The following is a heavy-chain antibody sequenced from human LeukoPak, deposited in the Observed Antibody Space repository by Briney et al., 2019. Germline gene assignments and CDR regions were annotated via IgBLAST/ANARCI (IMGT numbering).Heavy chain of an antibody. Sequence: GGSLRLSCAASGFTFSSYSMNWVRQAPGKGLEWVSSISSSSSYIYYADSVKGRFTISRDNAKNSLCLQMNSLRAEDTAVYYCARYSSGWYKDYWGQGTLVTVSS. CDR2: ISSSSSYI. V-gene: IGHV3-21*01. J-gene: IGHJ4*02. D-gene: IGHD6-19*01. CDR1: GFTFSSYS. CDR3: ARYSSGWYKDY.